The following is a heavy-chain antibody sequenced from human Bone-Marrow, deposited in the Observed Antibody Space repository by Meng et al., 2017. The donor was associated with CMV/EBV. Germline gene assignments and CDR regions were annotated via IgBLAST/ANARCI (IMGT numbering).Heavy chain of an antibody. J-gene: IGHJ5*02. Sequence: ASVKVSCKASGYTFTGYYMHWVRQAPGQGLEWMGWINPNSGGTNYAQKFQGRVTMTRDTSISTAYMELSRLRSDDTAVYYCARDLGQQLVPGLLNWFAPWGQGTLVTVSS. CDR1: GYTFTGYY. CDR2: INPNSGGT. CDR3: ARDLGQQLVPGLLNWFAP. D-gene: IGHD6-13*01. V-gene: IGHV1-2*02.